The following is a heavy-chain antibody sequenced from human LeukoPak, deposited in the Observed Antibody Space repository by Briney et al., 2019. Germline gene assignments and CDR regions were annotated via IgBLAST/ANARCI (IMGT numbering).Heavy chain of an antibody. J-gene: IGHJ3*02. Sequence: GGSLRLSCATSGFSFGNFWMGWDRQAPGKGLEWVANMNPDGSQRNYVGSVKGRFTISRDSANNSVYLQMNSLRAEDTAVYYCARSNSGKVDAFDIWGQGTMVTVSS. CDR2: MNPDGSQR. CDR1: GFSFGNFW. D-gene: IGHD3-10*01. CDR3: ARSNSGKVDAFDI. V-gene: IGHV3-7*01.